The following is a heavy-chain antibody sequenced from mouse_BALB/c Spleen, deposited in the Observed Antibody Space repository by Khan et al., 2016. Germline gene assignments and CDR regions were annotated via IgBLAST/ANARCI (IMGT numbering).Heavy chain of an antibody. V-gene: IGHV10-1*02. J-gene: IGHJ1*01. CDR3: VIQNLRWYFDV. CDR1: GFTFNTYA. D-gene: IGHD1-1*01. CDR2: IRTKSNNLST. Sequence: EVQLVESGGGLVQPKGSLKLSCAASGFTFNTYAMDWVRQAPGKGLEWVARIRTKSNNLSTYYADSVKDRFTISRDDSQSMLYLQMNNLKTEDTAIYYCVIQNLRWYFDVWGAGTTVTVSS.